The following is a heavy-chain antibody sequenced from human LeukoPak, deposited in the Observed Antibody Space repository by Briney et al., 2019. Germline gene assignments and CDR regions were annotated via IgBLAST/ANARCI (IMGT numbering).Heavy chain of an antibody. Sequence: GASVKVSCKASGYTFTGYYVHGVRQAHGQGLEWMGRINPNSGGADFAQKFQGRVTMTRDTSISTAYMELIRLRSDDTAVYYCARNYGDWGQGTLVTVSS. CDR1: GYTFTGYY. J-gene: IGHJ4*02. CDR3: ARNYGD. D-gene: IGHD4-17*01. V-gene: IGHV1-2*06. CDR2: INPNSGGA.